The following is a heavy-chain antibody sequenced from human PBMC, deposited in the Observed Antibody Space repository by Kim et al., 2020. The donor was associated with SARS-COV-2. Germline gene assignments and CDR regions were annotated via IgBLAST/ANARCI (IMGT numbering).Heavy chain of an antibody. CDR1: GFTFRNYA. Sequence: GGSLRLSCAASGFTFRNYALHWVRQAPGKGLEWVAVISYDGSTNYYAAFERGLSTISRDNKKDMFHLIMNRTRVDATVYYSLTTDLDLGLASSDS. D-gene: IGHD3-22*01. CDR3: TTDLDLGLASSDS. CDR2: ISYDGSTN. V-gene: IGHV3-30*03. J-gene: IGHJ5*01.